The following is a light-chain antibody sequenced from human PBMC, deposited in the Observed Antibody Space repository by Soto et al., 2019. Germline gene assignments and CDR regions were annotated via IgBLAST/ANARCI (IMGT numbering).Light chain of an antibody. J-gene: IGKJ1*01. CDR3: QQSYSTL. V-gene: IGKV3D-15*01. Sequence: EIVGTQSPATLSVSPGERATLSCRASQSVSSNLAWYQQKPGQAPRLLIYGASTRATGIPARFSGSGSGTDFTLTISSLQPEDFATYYCQQSYSTLFGQGTKVDIK. CDR2: GAS. CDR1: QSVSSN.